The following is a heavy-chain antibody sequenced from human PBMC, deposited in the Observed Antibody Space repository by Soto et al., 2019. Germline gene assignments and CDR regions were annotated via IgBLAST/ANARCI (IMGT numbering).Heavy chain of an antibody. CDR2: INAGNGNT. V-gene: IGHV1-3*01. CDR1: GYTFTSHA. CDR3: ARAKRAWLQLLDY. D-gene: IGHD5-12*01. J-gene: IGHJ4*02. Sequence: ASVKVSCKASGYTFTSHAMHWVCQAPGQRLEWMGWINAGNGNTKYSQKFQGRVTITRDTSTSTVYMELSSLKSEDTAVYYCARAKRAWLQLLDYWGQGTQVTVSS.